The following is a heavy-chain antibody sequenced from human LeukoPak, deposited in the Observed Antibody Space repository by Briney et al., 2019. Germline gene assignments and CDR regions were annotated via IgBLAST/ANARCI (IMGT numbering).Heavy chain of an antibody. CDR2: ISGSGGST. D-gene: IGHD3-22*01. Sequence: GGSLRLSCATSGFTFRNYVMHWVRQAPGKGLEWVSAISGSGGSTYYADSVKGRFTISRDNSKNTLYLQMNSLRAEDTAVYYCAKDYYYDSSGYYEGDYWGQGTLVTVSS. CDR3: AKDYYYDSSGYYEGDY. J-gene: IGHJ4*02. CDR1: GFTFRNYV. V-gene: IGHV3-23*01.